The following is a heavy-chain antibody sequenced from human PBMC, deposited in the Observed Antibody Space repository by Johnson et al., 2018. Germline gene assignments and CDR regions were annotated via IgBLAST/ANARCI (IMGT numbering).Heavy chain of an antibody. Sequence: QVQLVQSGAEVKKPGSSXKVSCKTSGGIFSRFAISWVRQAPGQGLEWMGGITPMSGSPNYAQKFQGRVTISADESTSPAYMELSSLGADDTAVYYCARVRDDINGNSFYFYDYGLDVWGQGTTVTVSS. CDR3: ARVRDDINGNSFYFYDYGLDV. CDR2: ITPMSGSP. V-gene: IGHV1-69*01. J-gene: IGHJ6*02. D-gene: IGHD4-23*01. CDR1: GGIFSRFA.